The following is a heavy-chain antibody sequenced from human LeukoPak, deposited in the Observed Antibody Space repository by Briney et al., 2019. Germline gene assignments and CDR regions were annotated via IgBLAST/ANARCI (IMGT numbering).Heavy chain of an antibody. CDR1: GFTFSSYA. J-gene: IGHJ4*02. D-gene: IGHD3-3*01. Sequence: PGGSLRLSCAASGFTFSSYAMSWVRQAPGKGLEWVSAISGSGGDTYYADSAKGRFTISRDNSKNTLYLQMNSLRAEDTAIYYCAKPYNFWSGHWYYWGQGTLVTVSS. CDR2: ISGSGGDT. V-gene: IGHV3-23*01. CDR3: AKPYNFWSGHWYY.